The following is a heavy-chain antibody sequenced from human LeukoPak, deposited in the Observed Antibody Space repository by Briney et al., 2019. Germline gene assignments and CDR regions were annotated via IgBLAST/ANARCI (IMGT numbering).Heavy chain of an antibody. J-gene: IGHJ4*02. CDR3: AREYGSGSYTGIDY. CDR1: GYSLLHYG. CDR2: ICVYNSAYNGNT. D-gene: IGHD3-10*01. V-gene: IGHV1-18*01. Sequence: SEQVSYQASGYSLLHYGIPWLRQAPRQGRDWVGWICVYNSAYNGNTHYAQKLQGRVTMTTDTSTNTGYMELRSVRSADTAVYYCAREYGSGSYTGIDYWGQGTLVTVSS.